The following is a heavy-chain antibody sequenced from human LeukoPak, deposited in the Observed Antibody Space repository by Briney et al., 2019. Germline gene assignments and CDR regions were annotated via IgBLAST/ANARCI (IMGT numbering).Heavy chain of an antibody. CDR3: ARAPYSTGAFDI. J-gene: IGHJ3*02. CDR2: INPSGGST. V-gene: IGHV1-46*01. CDR1: GYTFTSYY. Sequence: ASVKVSCKASGYTFTSYYMHWVRQAPGQGLERMGIINPSGGSTSYAQKFQGRVTMTRDTSTSTVYMELSSLRSEDTAVYYCARAPYSTGAFDIWGQGTMVTVSS. D-gene: IGHD6-13*01.